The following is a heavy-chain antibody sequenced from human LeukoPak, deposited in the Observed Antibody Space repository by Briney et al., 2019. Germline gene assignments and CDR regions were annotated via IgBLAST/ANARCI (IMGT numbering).Heavy chain of an antibody. CDR3: VRDNPRCCGVVPANIDDY. V-gene: IGHV3-48*01. J-gene: IGHJ4*02. CDR2: ISYDSVIK. D-gene: IGHD2-15*01. CDR1: GFTLSRDS. Sequence: PGGSLRLSCAASGFTLSRDSMNWVRQAPGKGLEWISYISYDSVIKYYADSVRGRFTISRDNAKNSLYLQMHSLRAEDTALYYCVRDNPRCCGVVPANIDDYWGQGTLVTVSS.